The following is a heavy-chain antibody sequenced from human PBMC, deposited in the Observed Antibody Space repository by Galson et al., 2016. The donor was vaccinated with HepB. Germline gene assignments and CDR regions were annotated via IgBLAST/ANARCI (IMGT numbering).Heavy chain of an antibody. D-gene: IGHD1-7*01. CDR2: ISYDGSSK. CDR3: AKDITIDNWNYGGPFDY. CDR1: GFTFTSYG. J-gene: IGHJ4*02. V-gene: IGHV3-30*18. Sequence: SLRLSCAASGFTFTSYGMHWVRQAPGKGLEWVAVISYDGSSKYYVDSVKGRFTISRDNSKNTLYLQMNSLRAEDTAVYYCAKDITIDNWNYGGPFDYWGQGTLVTVSS.